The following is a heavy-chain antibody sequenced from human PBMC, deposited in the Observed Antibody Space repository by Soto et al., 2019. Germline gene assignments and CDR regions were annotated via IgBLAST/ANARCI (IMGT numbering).Heavy chain of an antibody. CDR1: GYSFTAYG. CDR3: ARDAPPPELRFLEWHNYDYNGMDV. J-gene: IGHJ6*02. Sequence: QVTVVQSGDEVKETGASVRVSCKTSGYSFTAYGISWVRQAPGQGLEWMGWISCYNGKTKYAQKVQGRVTMTTDTSTSTAYMEVRSLRSDDTAIYYCARDAPPPELRFLEWHNYDYNGMDVWGQGTTVTVSS. V-gene: IGHV1-18*01. D-gene: IGHD3-3*01. CDR2: ISCYNGKT.